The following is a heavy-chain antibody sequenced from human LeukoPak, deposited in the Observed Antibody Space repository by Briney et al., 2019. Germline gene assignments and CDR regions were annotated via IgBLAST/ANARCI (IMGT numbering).Heavy chain of an antibody. J-gene: IGHJ4*02. V-gene: IGHV3-23*01. D-gene: IGHD3-22*01. Sequence: GGSLRLSCAASGFTFSGYTMSWVRQAPGKGLEWVSAVSGSGDKTYYADFVKGRFTISRDNSKGTLYLQMNSLGAEDTALYYCARDFYDSSGYYYDYWGQGTLVTVSS. CDR2: VSGSGDKT. CDR3: ARDFYDSSGYYYDY. CDR1: GFTFSGYT.